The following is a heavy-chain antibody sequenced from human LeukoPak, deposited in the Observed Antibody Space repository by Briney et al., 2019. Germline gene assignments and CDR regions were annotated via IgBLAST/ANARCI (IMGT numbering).Heavy chain of an antibody. Sequence: GGSLTLSCAASGFTFRNYWVSGVRQAPGKRVEGVANIKQGGSEKYYVDSVKSRFTICRDNAKNSLYLQMYSLRADDTAVYYCARKRRDGLPYYWGQGTLVTAAS. D-gene: IGHD5-24*01. CDR1: GFTFRNYW. V-gene: IGHV3-7*01. CDR3: ARKRRDGLPYY. J-gene: IGHJ4*02. CDR2: IKQGGSEK.